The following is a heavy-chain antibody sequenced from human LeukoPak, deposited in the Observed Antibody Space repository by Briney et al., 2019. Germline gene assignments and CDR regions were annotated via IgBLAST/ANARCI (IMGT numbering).Heavy chain of an antibody. J-gene: IGHJ6*03. CDR1: GFTFSRYW. CDR3: AREGGSYLGYYYYMDV. CDR2: IKQDGSEK. D-gene: IGHD1-26*01. Sequence: PGGSLRLSCVVSGFTFSRYWMSWVRQAPGQGLEWAANIKQDGSEKYYVDSVKGRFTISRDNVKNSLYLQMNSLRAEDTAVYYCAREGGSYLGYYYYMDVWGEGTTVTVSS. V-gene: IGHV3-7*01.